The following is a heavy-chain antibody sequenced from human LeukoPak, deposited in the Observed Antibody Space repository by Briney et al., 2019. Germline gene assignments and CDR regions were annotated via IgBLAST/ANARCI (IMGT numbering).Heavy chain of an antibody. CDR1: GGSISSYY. CDR2: IYYSGST. D-gene: IGHD6-19*01. J-gene: IGHJ5*02. CDR3: ARHFSGWYRGWFDP. V-gene: IGHV4-59*08. Sequence: SETLSLTCTVSGGSISSYYWSWIRQPPGKGLEWIGYIYYSGSTNYNPSLKSRVTISVDTSKNQFSLKLSPVTATDTAVYYCARHFSGWYRGWFDPWGQGTLVTVSS.